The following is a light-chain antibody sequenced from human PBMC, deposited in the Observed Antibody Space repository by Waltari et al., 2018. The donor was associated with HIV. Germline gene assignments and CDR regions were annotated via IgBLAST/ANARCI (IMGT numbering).Light chain of an antibody. J-gene: IGLJ3*02. CDR2: NNI. Sequence: QSVVTPPHSASGTPGQRLTISCSGSSSNIGRNTINWFQQLPGTAPKLLIYNNILRPSGVPDRFSGSKSGTSASLAISGLQSDDEADFYCAAWDDSLNAWVFGGGTKLTVL. CDR3: AAWDDSLNAWV. CDR1: SSNIGRNT. V-gene: IGLV1-44*01.